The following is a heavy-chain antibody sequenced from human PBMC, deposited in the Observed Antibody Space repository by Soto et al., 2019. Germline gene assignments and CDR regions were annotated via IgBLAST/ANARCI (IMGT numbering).Heavy chain of an antibody. CDR1: GFTVSSNY. CDR3: VREGELLGAGAFDL. V-gene: IGHV3-53*01. CDR2: IYSGGRT. D-gene: IGHD1-26*01. J-gene: IGHJ3*01. Sequence: GGSLRLSCAASGFTVSSNYMSCVRQAPGKGLEWVSVIYSGGRTYYADSVKGRFTISRDNSKNTLYLQMNSLRAEDTAVYYCVREGELLGAGAFDLGGQGTMVTVSS.